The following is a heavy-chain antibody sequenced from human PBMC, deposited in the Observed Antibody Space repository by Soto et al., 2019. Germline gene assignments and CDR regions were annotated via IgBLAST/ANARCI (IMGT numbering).Heavy chain of an antibody. CDR3: ARASSSSSAADY. D-gene: IGHD6-6*01. J-gene: IGHJ4*02. V-gene: IGHV4-31*03. CDR2: IYDTESA. CDR1: GESISSGGYY. Sequence: SETLSLTCSVSGESISSGGYYWSWTRHLPGKGLEWIGYIYDTESAYYNPSLKSRVSISMDTSENHFAMRLTSVTAADSAVYYCARASSSSSAADYWGQGLQVTVS.